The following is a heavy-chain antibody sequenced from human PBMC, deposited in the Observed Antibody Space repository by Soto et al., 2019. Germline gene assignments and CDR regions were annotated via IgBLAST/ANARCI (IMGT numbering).Heavy chain of an antibody. CDR2: ISSNAHGGTT. D-gene: IGHD3-9*01. CDR1: GFTYGDST. CDR3: TRAAYYDILTGLDY. Sequence: GGSLILFFISSGFTYGDSTLGRLCKAPGEGSVWVDVISSNAHGGTTEYAESVKGRFTISRDDSKSIAYLQMNSLKTEDTAVYYCTRAAYYDILTGLDYWGQGTLV. J-gene: IGHJ4*02. V-gene: IGHV3-49*03.